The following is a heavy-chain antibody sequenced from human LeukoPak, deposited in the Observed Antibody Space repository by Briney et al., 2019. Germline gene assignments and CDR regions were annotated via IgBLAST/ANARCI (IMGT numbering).Heavy chain of an antibody. J-gene: IGHJ4*02. CDR3: ASPTGVVVL. D-gene: IGHD3-22*01. Sequence: VASVKVSCKASGGTFSSYAISWVRQAPGQGLEWMGRIIPIFGTANYAQKFQGRVTITTDESTSPAYMELSSLRSEDTAVYYCASPTGVVVLWGQGTLVTVSS. V-gene: IGHV1-69*05. CDR1: GGTFSSYA. CDR2: IIPIFGTA.